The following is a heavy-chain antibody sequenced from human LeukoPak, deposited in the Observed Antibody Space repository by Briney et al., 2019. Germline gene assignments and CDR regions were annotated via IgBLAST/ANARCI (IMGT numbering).Heavy chain of an antibody. Sequence: ASVKVSCKASGYTFTGYYMHWVRQAPGQGLEWMGWINPNSGGTNYAQKFQGRVTMTRDTSISTAYMELSRLRSDDTAVYYCARGREAPRSVLRYFDWGYASYGMDVWGQGTTVTVPS. CDR3: ARGREAPRSVLRYFDWGYASYGMDV. J-gene: IGHJ6*02. CDR1: GYTFTGYY. CDR2: INPNSGGT. D-gene: IGHD3-9*01. V-gene: IGHV1-2*02.